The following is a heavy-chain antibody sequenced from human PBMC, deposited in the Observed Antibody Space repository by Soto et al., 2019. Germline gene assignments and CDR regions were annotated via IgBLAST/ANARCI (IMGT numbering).Heavy chain of an antibody. CDR2: IYYSGST. J-gene: IGHJ4*02. CDR3: ARWRVNDYYFDY. CDR1: GGSISSGGYY. Sequence: SETLSLTCTVSGGSISSGGYYWSWIRQHPGKGLEWIGYIYYSGSTYYNPSLKSRVTISVDTSKNQFSLKLSSVTAADSAVYYWARWRVNDYYFDYWGQGTLVTVSS. D-gene: IGHD1-1*01. V-gene: IGHV4-31*03.